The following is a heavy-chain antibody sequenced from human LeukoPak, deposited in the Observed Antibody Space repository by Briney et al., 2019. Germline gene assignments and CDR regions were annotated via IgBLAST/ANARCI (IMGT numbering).Heavy chain of an antibody. Sequence: SSETLSLTCTVSGGSIGSGSYYWSWIRQPPGKGLEWIGRIYTSGSTNYNPSLKSRVTISVDTSKNQFSLKLSSVTAADTAVYYCARDSGTLVRGSRRGYDGYYYYMDVWGKGTTVTISS. CDR2: IYTSGST. CDR1: GGSIGSGSYY. J-gene: IGHJ6*03. CDR3: ARDSGTLVRGSRRGYDGYYYYMDV. V-gene: IGHV4-61*02. D-gene: IGHD3-10*01.